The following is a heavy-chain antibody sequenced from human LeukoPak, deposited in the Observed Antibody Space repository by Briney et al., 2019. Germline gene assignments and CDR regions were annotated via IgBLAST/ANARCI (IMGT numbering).Heavy chain of an antibody. Sequence: GGSLRLSCAASGFTFSTYWMHWVRQAPGKGLVWVSRIKSDGSSTSYADSVKGRFTISRDNAKNTLYLQMNSLRAEDTAVYYCARDDFLTYWGQGTLVSVPS. V-gene: IGHV3-74*01. CDR1: GFTFSTYW. D-gene: IGHD3/OR15-3a*01. CDR2: IKSDGSST. J-gene: IGHJ4*02. CDR3: ARDDFLTY.